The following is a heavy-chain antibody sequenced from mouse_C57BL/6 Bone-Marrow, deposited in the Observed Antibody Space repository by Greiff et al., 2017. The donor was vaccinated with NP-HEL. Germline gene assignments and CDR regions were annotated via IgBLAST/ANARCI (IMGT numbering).Heavy chain of an antibody. D-gene: IGHD4-1*01. CDR1: GFSLTSYG. CDR2: IWSGGST. J-gene: IGHJ1*03. V-gene: IGHV2-4*01. Sequence: VKLMESGPGLVQPSQSLSITCTVSGFSLTSYGVHWVRQPPGKGLEWLGVIWSGGSTDYNAAFISRLSISKDNSKSQVFFKMNSLQADDTAIYYCAKNWAFYWYFDVWGTGTTVTVSS. CDR3: AKNWAFYWYFDV.